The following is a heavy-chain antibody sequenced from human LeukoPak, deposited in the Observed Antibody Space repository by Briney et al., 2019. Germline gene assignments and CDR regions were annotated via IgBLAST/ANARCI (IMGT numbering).Heavy chain of an antibody. CDR3: ARDHNWGPDY. Sequence: ASVKVSCKALGYTFTDHYFHWLRQAPGQGLEWMGWIHPGRGDTNYAQKFLGRVSLTRDTSISTAYMELSRLTSDDTAVYYCARDHNWGPDYWGQGTLVSVSS. CDR2: IHPGRGDT. CDR1: GYTFTDHY. J-gene: IGHJ4*02. D-gene: IGHD7-27*01. V-gene: IGHV1-2*02.